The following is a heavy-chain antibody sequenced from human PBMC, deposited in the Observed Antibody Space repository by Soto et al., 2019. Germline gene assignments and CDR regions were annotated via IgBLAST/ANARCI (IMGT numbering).Heavy chain of an antibody. CDR1: GLNFSSYA. CDR2: ISGSGGSA. Sequence: GGSLRLSCAASGLNFSSYARSWVRKNTGKGLEWVSAISGSGGSAYYADSVKGRFTISRDNSKNTLYLQMNSLRAEDTAVYYCAKEASVRGYYFDYWGQGTLVTVSS. V-gene: IGHV3-23*01. CDR3: AKEASVRGYYFDY. J-gene: IGHJ4*02.